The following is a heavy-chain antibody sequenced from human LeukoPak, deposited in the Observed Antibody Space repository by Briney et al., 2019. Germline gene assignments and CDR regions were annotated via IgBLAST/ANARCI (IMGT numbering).Heavy chain of an antibody. V-gene: IGHV1-8*03. CDR2: MNPNSGNT. CDR1: GYTFTTYE. J-gene: IGHJ4*02. CDR3: ARGASRSFDC. Sequence: ASVKVSCKASGYTFTTYEIHWVRQATGQGLEWMGWMNPNSGNTGYVQNFQGRVTITRTTSINTAYMELSSLRSEDTAVYYCARGASRSFDCWGQGTLVTVSS.